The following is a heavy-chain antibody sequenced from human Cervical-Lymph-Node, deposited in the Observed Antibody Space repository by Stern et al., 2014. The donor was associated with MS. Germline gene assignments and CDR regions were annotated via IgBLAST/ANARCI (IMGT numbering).Heavy chain of an antibody. J-gene: IGHJ3*02. V-gene: IGHV1-46*03. CDR2: INPSGGFT. CDR3: ASARNTAFDI. Sequence: QDQLVQSGAEVKKPGASVQVSCKASEYTLSYFFMYWIRQAPGQGLEWMGVINPSGGFTTYAQRFQGRFTMTRDTSTSTVFMKLSSLTSEDTAVYYCASARNTAFDIWGQGTSVIVSS. CDR1: EYTLSYFF.